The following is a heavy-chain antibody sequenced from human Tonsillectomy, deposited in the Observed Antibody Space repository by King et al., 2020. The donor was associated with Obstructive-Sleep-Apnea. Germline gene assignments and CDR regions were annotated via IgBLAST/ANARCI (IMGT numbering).Heavy chain of an antibody. CDR1: GGSISSSSYY. Sequence: QLQESGPGLVKPSETLSLTCTVSGGSISSSSYYWGMIRQPPGKGLEWIGSIYFSGNTYYDPSLESRVTISVDTSKNQFSLNLNSVTAADTAVYYCARVSRHDYSNFFDYWGQGSLVTVSS. CDR3: ARVSRHDYSNFFDY. CDR2: IYFSGNT. D-gene: IGHD4-11*01. J-gene: IGHJ4*02. V-gene: IGHV4-39*07.